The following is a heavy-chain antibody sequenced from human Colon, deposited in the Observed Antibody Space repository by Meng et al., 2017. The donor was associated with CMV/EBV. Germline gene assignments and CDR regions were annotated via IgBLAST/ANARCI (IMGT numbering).Heavy chain of an antibody. CDR2: VLCHEFP. D-gene: IGHD2-8*01. CDR1: VSPITSNIHY. J-gene: IGHJ4*02. Sequence: RRQRAGPGPGHPSESLSLFRSVSVSPITSNIHYSRWIRNPQGKGMERVGSVLCHEFPNLNPSPTLRVSISLYTSKTNFSLTLTLTTAAATAVDFCDCAITSGRARSWDYWGQGTLVTVSS. V-gene: IGHV4-39*07. CDR3: DCAITSGRARSWDY.